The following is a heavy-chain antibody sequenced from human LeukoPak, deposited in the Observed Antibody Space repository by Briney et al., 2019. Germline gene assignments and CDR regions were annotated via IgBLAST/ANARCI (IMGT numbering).Heavy chain of an antibody. CDR2: IKEDGSKK. CDR3: WIRGLMDV. J-gene: IGHJ6*03. CDR1: GFTFSNFW. V-gene: IGHV3-7*01. Sequence: GGSLRLSCAASGFTFSNFWINWVRQAPGKGLEWVANIKEDGSKKNYVDSVKGRFTISRDNAKNSLYLQMNSLRAEDTAVYYCWIRGLMDVWGKGTTVTVSS. D-gene: IGHD2-2*03.